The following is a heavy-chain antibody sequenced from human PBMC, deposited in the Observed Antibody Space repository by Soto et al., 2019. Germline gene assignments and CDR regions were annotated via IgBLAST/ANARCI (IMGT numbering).Heavy chain of an antibody. CDR2: TRNKANSYTT. V-gene: IGHV3-72*01. CDR1: GFTFSDHY. CDR3: ARAGRYGGYMDV. Sequence: EVQLVESGGGLVQPGGSLRLSCAASGFTFSDHYMDWVRQAPGKGLEWVGRTRNKANSYTTEYAASVKGRFTISRDDSKNSLYLQMNSLKTEDTAVYYCARAGRYGGYMDVWCKGTTVTVSS. J-gene: IGHJ6*03. D-gene: IGHD4-17*01.